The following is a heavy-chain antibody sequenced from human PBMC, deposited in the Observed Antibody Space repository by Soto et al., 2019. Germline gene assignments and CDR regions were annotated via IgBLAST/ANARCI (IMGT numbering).Heavy chain of an antibody. CDR3: AKDRSSSWLYIEN. CDR1: RFMFSNYA. D-gene: IGHD6-13*01. V-gene: IGHV3-30-3*01. Sequence: QVHLVESGGGVVQPGRSLTLSCAASRFMFSNYAMHWVRQAPGKGLEWVALISYDGDIKFYADSVSGRFTISRDNSRNTLYLEMNSLRPEDTAIYCCAKDRSSSWLYIENWGQGTLVTVSS. J-gene: IGHJ4*02. CDR2: ISYDGDIK.